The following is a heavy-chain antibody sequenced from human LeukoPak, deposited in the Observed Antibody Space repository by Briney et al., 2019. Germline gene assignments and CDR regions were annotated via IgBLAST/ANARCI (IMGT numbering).Heavy chain of an antibody. D-gene: IGHD3-10*01. V-gene: IGHV4-59*01. J-gene: IGHJ4*02. CDR2: IYYSGST. Sequence: SETLSLTCTVSGGSIRSYYWSWIRQPPGKGLEWIAYIYYSGSTNYNPSLKSRVTISVDTSKNQFSLKLSSVTAADTAVYYCARDSKGYYGSGSYTYFDYWGQGTLVTVSS. CDR1: GGSIRSYY. CDR3: ARDSKGYYGSGSYTYFDY.